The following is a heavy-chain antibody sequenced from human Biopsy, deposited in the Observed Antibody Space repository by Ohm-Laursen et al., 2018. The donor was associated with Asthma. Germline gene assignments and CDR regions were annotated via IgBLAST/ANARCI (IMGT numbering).Heavy chain of an antibody. D-gene: IGHD6-13*01. CDR2: ISSRGSNI. CDR1: GFTFRDYY. V-gene: IGHV3-11*01. J-gene: IGHJ4*02. Sequence: SLRLSCSASGFTFRDYYMTWIRQAPGKGPEWVAYISSRGSNIFYADSVKGRFTISRDNAKKSLFLEMNSLTVEDTAVYFCARGYSTSWYFGYWGQGTVVTVSS. CDR3: ARGYSTSWYFGY.